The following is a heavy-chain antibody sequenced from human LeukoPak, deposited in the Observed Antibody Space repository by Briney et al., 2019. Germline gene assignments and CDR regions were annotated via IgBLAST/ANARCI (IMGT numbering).Heavy chain of an antibody. CDR3: AKGHGGYIDY. Sequence: PGRSLRLSCAASGFTFSSYGMHWVRQAPGKGLEWVAVMSYDGSHKYYADSVKGRFTISRDNSKNTLYLQMNSLRAEDTAVYYCAKGHGGYIDYWGQGTLVTVSS. V-gene: IGHV3-30*18. D-gene: IGHD2-15*01. J-gene: IGHJ4*02. CDR2: MSYDGSHK. CDR1: GFTFSSYG.